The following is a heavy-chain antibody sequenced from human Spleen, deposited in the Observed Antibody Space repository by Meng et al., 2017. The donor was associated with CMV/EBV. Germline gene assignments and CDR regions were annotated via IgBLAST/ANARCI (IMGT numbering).Heavy chain of an antibody. Sequence: ASVKVSCKTSGYSFTGYYMHWVRQAPGQGLEWMGWINPHSGGTNYAQKFQGRVTMTRDTSIGTIYMDLSRLRSDDTAMYYCARGIAHCGDCYLNYYYGLDVWGQGTTVTVSS. J-gene: IGHJ6*02. CDR1: GYSFTGYY. CDR2: INPHSGGT. V-gene: IGHV1-2*02. CDR3: ARGIAHCGDCYLNYYYGLDV. D-gene: IGHD2-21*01.